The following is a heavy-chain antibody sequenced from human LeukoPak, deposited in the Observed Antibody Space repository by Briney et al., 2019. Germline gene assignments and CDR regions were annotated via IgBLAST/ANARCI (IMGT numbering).Heavy chain of an antibody. CDR1: GYTFTSYD. Sequence: GASVKVSCKASGYTFTSYDINWVRQATGQGLEWMGWMNPNRGNTGYAQKFQGRVTMTRNTSISTAYMELSSLRPEDTAVYYCARFEGVVGAHFDYWGQGTLVTVSS. CDR2: MNPNRGNT. CDR3: ARFEGVVGAHFDY. D-gene: IGHD1-26*01. V-gene: IGHV1-8*01. J-gene: IGHJ4*02.